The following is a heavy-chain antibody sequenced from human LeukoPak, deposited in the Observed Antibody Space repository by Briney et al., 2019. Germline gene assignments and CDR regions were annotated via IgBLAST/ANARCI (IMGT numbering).Heavy chain of an antibody. Sequence: GGSLRLSCAASGFTFSSYGMHWVRQAPGKGLEWVAFIRYDGSNKYYVGSVKGRFTISRDNSKNTLYLQMNSLRAEDTAVYYCAKGSGWEMSYYYYYMDVWGKGTTVTISS. CDR2: IRYDGSNK. D-gene: IGHD1-26*01. V-gene: IGHV3-30*02. J-gene: IGHJ6*03. CDR3: AKGSGWEMSYYYYYMDV. CDR1: GFTFSSYG.